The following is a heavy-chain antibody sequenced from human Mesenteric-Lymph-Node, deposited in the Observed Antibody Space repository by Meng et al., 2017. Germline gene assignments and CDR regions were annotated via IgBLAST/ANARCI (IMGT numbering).Heavy chain of an antibody. CDR1: GYTVTSYG. J-gene: IGHJ5*02. D-gene: IGHD3-9*01. V-gene: IGHV1-18*01. Sequence: QVQLVQSGAEVKKPGASVKVSCKASGYTVTSYGISWVRQAPGQGLEWMGWISAYNGNTNYAQKLQGRVTMTTDTSTSTAYMELRSLRSDDTAVYYCARDTLYYYILTGYSPTNWFDPWGQGTLVTVSS. CDR2: ISAYNGNT. CDR3: ARDTLYYYILTGYSPTNWFDP.